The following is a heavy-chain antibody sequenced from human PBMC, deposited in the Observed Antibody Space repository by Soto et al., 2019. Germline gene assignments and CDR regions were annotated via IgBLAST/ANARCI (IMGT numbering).Heavy chain of an antibody. J-gene: IGHJ6*02. Sequence: QVQLVESGGGVVQPGRSLRLSCAASGFTFSSYGMHWVRQAPGKGLEWVAIMSYDGSNKYYADSVKGRFTISRDNSKNTRYLQMNSLRAEDTAVYYCAKDRQGAWSMDVWGQGTTVTVSS. CDR3: AKDRQGAWSMDV. D-gene: IGHD1-1*01. CDR1: GFTFSSYG. V-gene: IGHV3-30*18. CDR2: MSYDGSNK.